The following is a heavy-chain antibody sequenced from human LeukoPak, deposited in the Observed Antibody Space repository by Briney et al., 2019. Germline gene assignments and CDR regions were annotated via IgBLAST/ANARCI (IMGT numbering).Heavy chain of an antibody. Sequence: PGGSLRLSCAASGFTVSSNYMSWVRQAPGEGLEWVSVIYSGGSTYYADSVKGRFTISRDNSKNTLYLQMNSLRAEDTAVYYCAREGGYSYGHSFDYWGQGTLVTVSS. CDR3: AREGGYSYGHSFDY. CDR2: IYSGGST. V-gene: IGHV3-66*01. J-gene: IGHJ4*02. CDR1: GFTVSSNY. D-gene: IGHD5-18*01.